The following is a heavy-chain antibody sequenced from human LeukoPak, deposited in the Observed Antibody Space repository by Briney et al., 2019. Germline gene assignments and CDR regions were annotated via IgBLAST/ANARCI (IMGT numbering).Heavy chain of an antibody. V-gene: IGHV3-7*01. CDR1: GFSMSVYW. Sequence: GGSLRLSCEASGFSMSVYWMSWVRQAPGKGLEWVGNIKQDGSERNYVDSVKGRFTISRDNAKKSLYLQINSLRAGDTAVYYCARDWGAYYPFFDYWGQGTLVTVSS. CDR2: IKQDGSER. CDR3: ARDWGAYYPFFDY. D-gene: IGHD3-22*01. J-gene: IGHJ4*02.